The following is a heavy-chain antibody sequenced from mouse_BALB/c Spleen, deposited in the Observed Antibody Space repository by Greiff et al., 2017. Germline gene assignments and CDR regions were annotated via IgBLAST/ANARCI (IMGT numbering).Heavy chain of an antibody. CDR3: ARGRGMIDY. Sequence: EVHLVESGGGLVKPGGSLKLSCAASGFTFSSYAMSWVRQTPEKRLEWVASISSGGSTYYPDSVKGRFTISRDNARNILYLQMSSLRSEDTAMYYCARGRGMIDYWGQGTTLTVSS. J-gene: IGHJ2*01. D-gene: IGHD2-10*02. CDR1: GFTFSSYA. V-gene: IGHV5-6-5*01. CDR2: ISSGGST.